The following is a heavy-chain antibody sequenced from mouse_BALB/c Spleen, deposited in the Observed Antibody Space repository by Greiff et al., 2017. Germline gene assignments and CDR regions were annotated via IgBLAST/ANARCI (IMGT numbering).Heavy chain of an antibody. CDR1: GYTFTSYW. J-gene: IGHJ3*01. CDR2: INPSTGYT. CDR3: HIYYYGSSYPFAY. D-gene: IGHD1-1*01. Sequence: VQLQQSGAELAKPGASVKMSCKASGYTFTSYWMHWVKQRPGQGLEWIGYINPSTGYTEYNQKFKDKATLTADKSSSTAYMQLSSLTSEDSAVYYCHIYYYGSSYPFAYWGQGTLVTVSA. V-gene: IGHV1-7*01.